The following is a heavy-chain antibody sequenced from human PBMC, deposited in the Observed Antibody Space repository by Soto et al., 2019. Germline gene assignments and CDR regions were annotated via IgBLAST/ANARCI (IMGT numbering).Heavy chain of an antibody. Sequence: PGGSLRLSCAASGFTFSSYGMHWVRQAPGKGLEWVAVIWYDGSNKYYADSVKGRFTISRDNSKNTLYLQMNSLRAEDTAVYYCARDAAYSSGWYPPYYYYGMDVWGQGTTVTVSS. CDR2: IWYDGSNK. D-gene: IGHD6-19*01. J-gene: IGHJ6*02. CDR1: GFTFSSYG. V-gene: IGHV3-33*08. CDR3: ARDAAYSSGWYPPYYYYGMDV.